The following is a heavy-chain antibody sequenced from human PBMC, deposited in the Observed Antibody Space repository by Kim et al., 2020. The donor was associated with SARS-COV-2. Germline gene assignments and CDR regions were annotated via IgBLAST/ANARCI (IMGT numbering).Heavy chain of an antibody. Sequence: ASVKVSCKASGYTFTDYYIHWVRQAPGQGLEWMGVVNPSGGSPDYAQKFQGRVSMTRDTSTKTVYMELSSLRSGDTAVYYCAVPFVVVTAGPFDYWGQGTLVTVSS. D-gene: IGHD2-21*02. V-gene: IGHV1-46*01. CDR3: AVPFVVVTAGPFDY. CDR2: VNPSGGSP. CDR1: GYTFTDYY. J-gene: IGHJ4*02.